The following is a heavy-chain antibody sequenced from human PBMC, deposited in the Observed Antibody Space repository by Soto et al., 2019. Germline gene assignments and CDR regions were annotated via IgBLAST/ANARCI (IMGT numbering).Heavy chain of an antibody. CDR1: GGTFSSYA. Sequence: SVKVSCKASGGTFSSYAISWLRQAPGQGLEWMGGIIPIFGTANYAQKFQGRVTITADESTSTAYMELSSLRSEDTAVYYCASPNYYDSSGPNPYYYYGMDVWGQGTTVTVSS. CDR2: IIPIFGTA. CDR3: ASPNYYDSSGPNPYYYYGMDV. J-gene: IGHJ6*02. V-gene: IGHV1-69*13. D-gene: IGHD3-22*01.